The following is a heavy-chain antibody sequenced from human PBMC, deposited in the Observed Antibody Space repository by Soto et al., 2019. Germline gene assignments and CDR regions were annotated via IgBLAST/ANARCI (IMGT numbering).Heavy chain of an antibody. Sequence: PGKGLEWVSYICSSSSTIYYADAVKGRVTISRDNAKNSLYLQMNSLRAEDTAVYFFAREPGTREQLPALAYRGHGTLVPVSS. J-gene: IGHJ4*01. CDR2: ICSSSSTI. D-gene: IGHD1-1*01. CDR3: AREPGTREQLPALAY. V-gene: IGHV3-48*01.